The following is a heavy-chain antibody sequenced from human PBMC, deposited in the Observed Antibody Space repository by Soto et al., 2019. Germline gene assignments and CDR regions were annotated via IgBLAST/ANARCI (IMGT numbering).Heavy chain of an antibody. CDR1: GFHFRGYT. D-gene: IGHD2-2*01. V-gene: IGHV3-21*04. J-gene: IGHJ4*02. Sequence: GGSLRLSCAASGFHFRGYTMNWVRQAPGKGLEWISTISSGGHYIYYADSVRGRFTTSRDDAKDSLFLQINSLRAGDTAVYFCARHQSQGLSLVRSFDYWGQGTQVTVSS. CDR3: ARHQSQGLSLVRSFDY. CDR2: ISSGGHYI.